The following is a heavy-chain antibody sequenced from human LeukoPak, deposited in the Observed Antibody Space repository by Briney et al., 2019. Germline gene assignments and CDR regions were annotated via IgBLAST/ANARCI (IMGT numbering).Heavy chain of an antibody. Sequence: GGSLRLSCAASGFTFSSYEMNWVRQAPGKGLEWVSYISSSGSTIYYADSVKGRFTISRDNAKNSLYLQMNSLRAEDTAVYYCARDTPYKYYYDSGGSHDYWGQGTLVTVSS. D-gene: IGHD3-22*01. CDR2: ISSSGSTI. J-gene: IGHJ4*02. CDR1: GFTFSSYE. CDR3: ARDTPYKYYYDSGGSHDY. V-gene: IGHV3-48*03.